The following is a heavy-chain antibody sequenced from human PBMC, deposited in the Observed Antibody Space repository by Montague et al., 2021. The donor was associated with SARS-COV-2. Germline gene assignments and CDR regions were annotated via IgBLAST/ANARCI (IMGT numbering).Heavy chain of an antibody. D-gene: IGHD3-22*01. Sequence: TLSLTCTVSGGSISSGGYYWSWIRQHPGKGLEWIGYIYHTGSTHYXXXLKSRVTISKETSKNHYSLNLNSVTAADSAVYYRARDSGYYDSSGYSYDAFDIWGQGTKVTVSS. V-gene: IGHV4-31*03. CDR1: GGSISSGGYY. CDR2: IYHTGST. CDR3: ARDSGYYDSSGYSYDAFDI. J-gene: IGHJ3*02.